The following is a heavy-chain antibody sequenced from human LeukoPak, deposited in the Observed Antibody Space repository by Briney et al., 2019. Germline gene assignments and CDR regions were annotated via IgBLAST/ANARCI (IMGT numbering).Heavy chain of an antibody. V-gene: IGHV4-39*01. J-gene: IGHJ4*02. CDR2: IYDSGST. D-gene: IGHD6-19*01. CDR3: ARRSSGWPFDY. CDR1: GGSISSSGYC. Sequence: SETLSLTCTVSGGSISSSGYCWGWIRQPPGKGLEWIGSIYDSGSTQYNPSLKSRVTISVDTSKMQFSLKVTSVTAADTAVYDCARRSSGWPFDYWGQGTLVTVSS.